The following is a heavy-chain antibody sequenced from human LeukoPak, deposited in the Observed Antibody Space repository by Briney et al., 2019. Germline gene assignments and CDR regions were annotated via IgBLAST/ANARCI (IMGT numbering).Heavy chain of an antibody. CDR3: ARTYSSGWYSRIYFDY. CDR2: IYYSGST. V-gene: IGHV4-59*01. J-gene: IGHJ4*02. D-gene: IGHD6-19*01. CDR1: GGSISSYY. Sequence: SETLSLTCTVSGGSISSYYWSWIRQPPWKGLEWIGYIYYSGSTNYNPSLKSRVTISVDTSKNQFSLKLSSVTAADTAVYYCARTYSSGWYSRIYFDYWGQGTLVTVSS.